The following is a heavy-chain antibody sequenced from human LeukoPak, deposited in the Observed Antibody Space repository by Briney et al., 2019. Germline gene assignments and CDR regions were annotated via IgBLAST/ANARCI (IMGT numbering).Heavy chain of an antibody. CDR1: GFTFSSYS. D-gene: IGHD3-16*01. J-gene: IGHJ4*02. Sequence: GGSLRLSCAASGFTFSSYSMNWVRQAPGKGLEWVANIKPDGSERYYVDSVKGRFAISRDNAKNSLSLQMNSLRAEDTAVYFCARDKFGGTDYWGQGTLVTVSS. CDR3: ARDKFGGTDY. V-gene: IGHV3-7*01. CDR2: IKPDGSER.